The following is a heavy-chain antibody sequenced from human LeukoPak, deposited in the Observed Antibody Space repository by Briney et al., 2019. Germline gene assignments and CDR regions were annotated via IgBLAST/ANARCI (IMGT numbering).Heavy chain of an antibody. D-gene: IGHD4-17*01. CDR3: ARSTYGDYDLYFDY. CDR2: MNPNSGNT. Sequence: ASVKVSCKATGYTFTSYDINWVRQATAQGLEWMGWMNPNSGNTGYAQKFQGRVTMTRNTSISTAYMELSSLRSEDTAVYYCARSTYGDYDLYFDYWGQGTLVTVSS. J-gene: IGHJ4*02. CDR1: GYTFTSYD. V-gene: IGHV1-8*01.